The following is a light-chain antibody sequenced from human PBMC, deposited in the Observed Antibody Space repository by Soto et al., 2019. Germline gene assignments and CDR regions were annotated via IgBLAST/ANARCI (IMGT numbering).Light chain of an antibody. CDR1: QSVSNK. Sequence: ETVMTQSPATLSVSPGERATLSCRASQSVSNKLAWYQQKTGQAPRLLIYGASTRATGIPARFSGSGSVTEFTLTISSLQSEDFAVYYCQQYSDWWTFGQGTKVDIK. V-gene: IGKV3-15*01. J-gene: IGKJ1*01. CDR2: GAS. CDR3: QQYSDWWT.